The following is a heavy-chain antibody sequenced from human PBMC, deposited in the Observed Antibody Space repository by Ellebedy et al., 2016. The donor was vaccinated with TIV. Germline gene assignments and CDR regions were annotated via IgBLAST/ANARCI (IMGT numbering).Heavy chain of an antibody. Sequence: MPGGSLRLSCTVSDGSISSSSYYWGWIRQPPGKGLEWIGTIYYSGTTFYNLSLRSRVTISVDTSKNQFSPRLSSVTAADTAVYFCARSDIVGPTGGQFDYWGQGTLVTVSS. CDR1: DGSISSSSYY. CDR2: IYYSGTT. D-gene: IGHD1-26*01. V-gene: IGHV4-39*07. J-gene: IGHJ4*02. CDR3: ARSDIVGPTGGQFDY.